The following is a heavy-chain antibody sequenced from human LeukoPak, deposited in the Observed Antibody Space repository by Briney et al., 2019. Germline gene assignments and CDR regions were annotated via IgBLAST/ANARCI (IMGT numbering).Heavy chain of an antibody. J-gene: IGHJ4*02. V-gene: IGHV3-30*02. Sequence: GGSLRLSCAASGFTFSSYGVHWVRQAPGKGLEWVAFIRYDGSNKYYAGSVKGRFTISRDNSKNMLYLQMNGLRAEDTAVYYCAKDSDYYDSSGYYEYWGQGTLVTVSS. CDR2: IRYDGSNK. D-gene: IGHD3-22*01. CDR3: AKDSDYYDSSGYYEY. CDR1: GFTFSSYG.